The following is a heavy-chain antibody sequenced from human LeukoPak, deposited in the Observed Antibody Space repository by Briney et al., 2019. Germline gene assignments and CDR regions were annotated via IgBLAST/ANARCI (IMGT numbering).Heavy chain of an antibody. CDR3: ARVVPAYYYDSSGYYPKEDAFDI. Sequence: VASVKVSCKASGYTFTGYYMHWVRQAPGQGLEWMGWINPNSGNTGYAQKFQGRVTMTRNTSISTAYMELSSLRSEDTAVYYCARVVPAYYYDSSGYYPKEDAFDIWGQGTMVTVSS. J-gene: IGHJ3*02. V-gene: IGHV1-8*02. CDR2: INPNSGNT. CDR1: GYTFTGYY. D-gene: IGHD3-22*01.